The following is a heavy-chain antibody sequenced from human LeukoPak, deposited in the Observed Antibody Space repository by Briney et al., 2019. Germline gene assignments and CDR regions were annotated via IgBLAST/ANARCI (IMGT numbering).Heavy chain of an antibody. V-gene: IGHV3-74*01. D-gene: IGHD1-20*01. CDR1: GFTFSSYW. J-gene: IGHJ5*02. CDR3: ARGFSITGTGEFDP. CDR2: INSDGSST. Sequence: GGSLRLSCAASGFTFSSYWMHWVRQAPGKGLVWVSRINSDGSSTSYADSVKGRFTISRDNAKNTLYLQMNSLRAEDTAVYYCARGFSITGTGEFDPWGQGTLVTVSS.